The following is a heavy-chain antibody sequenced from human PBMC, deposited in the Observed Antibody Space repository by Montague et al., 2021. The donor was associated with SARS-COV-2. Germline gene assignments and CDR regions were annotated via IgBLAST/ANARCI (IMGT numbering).Heavy chain of an antibody. D-gene: IGHD1-7*01. CDR3: DRGWNYAFDI. Sequence: CAISGDSVSELRRSWEENTPDPSTPLECLGRTLYESSYNTDYAVSVKSLITITPYTSKNQFSLHLNSVTPMDTAVYYCDRGWNYAFDIWSQGTMVTVSS. CDR1: GDSVSELRRS. CDR2: TLYESSYNT. J-gene: IGHJ3*02. V-gene: IGHV6-1*01.